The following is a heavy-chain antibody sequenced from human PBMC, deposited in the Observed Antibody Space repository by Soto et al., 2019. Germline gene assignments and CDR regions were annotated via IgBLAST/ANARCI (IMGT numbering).Heavy chain of an antibody. D-gene: IGHD5-12*01. V-gene: IGHV1-2*04. CDR3: AQESGGATATLDYYYFYMDA. Sequence: QVQLVQSGAEVKKPGASVTVSCRSSGDTFNDYYIHWVRQAPGQGLEWMGWINPNGGVTKYAQKFQGWVTMTRDTSITTVYMQLSRLKSDDTAVYYCAQESGGATATLDYYYFYMDAWGTGTTVTVSS. J-gene: IGHJ6*03. CDR2: INPNGGVT. CDR1: GDTFNDYY.